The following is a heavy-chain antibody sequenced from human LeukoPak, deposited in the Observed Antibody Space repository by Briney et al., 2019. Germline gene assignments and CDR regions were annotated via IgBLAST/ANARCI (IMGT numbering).Heavy chain of an antibody. D-gene: IGHD3-10*01. Sequence: SETLSLTCTVSGGSISSYYWSWIRQPPGKGLEWIGYIYYSGSTNYNPSLKSRVTISVDTSKNRFSLKLSSVTAADTAVYYCAKGGITMVRGVQTTFDYWGQGTLVTVSS. CDR3: AKGGITMVRGVQTTFDY. V-gene: IGHV4-59*12. CDR1: GGSISSYY. J-gene: IGHJ4*02. CDR2: IYYSGST.